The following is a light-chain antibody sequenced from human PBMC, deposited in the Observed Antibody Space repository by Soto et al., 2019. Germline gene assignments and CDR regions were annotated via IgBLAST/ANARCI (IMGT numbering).Light chain of an antibody. J-gene: IGKJ4*01. CDR1: QGISSA. V-gene: IGKV1-13*02. CDR3: QQFNTYPQLT. CDR2: DAS. Sequence: AIQLTQSPSSLSASVGDRVTITCRASQGISSALAWYQQKPGKAPKLLIYDASSLESGVPSRFSGSESGTDFTLTISSLQPEDFATNYCQQFNTYPQLTCGGGTKVEIK.